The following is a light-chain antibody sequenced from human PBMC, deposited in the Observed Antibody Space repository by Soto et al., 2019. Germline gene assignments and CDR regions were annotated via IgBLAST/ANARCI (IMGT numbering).Light chain of an antibody. Sequence: QPVLTQSPSASASLGASVKLTCTLSSGHSSYAIAWHQQQPEKGPRYLMKLNSDGSHSKGDGIPDSFSGSSSGAERYLTISSLQSEDEADYYCQTWGTGIVVFGGGTKVTVL. CDR3: QTWGTGIVV. CDR2: LNSDGSH. V-gene: IGLV4-69*01. CDR1: SGHSSYA. J-gene: IGLJ2*01.